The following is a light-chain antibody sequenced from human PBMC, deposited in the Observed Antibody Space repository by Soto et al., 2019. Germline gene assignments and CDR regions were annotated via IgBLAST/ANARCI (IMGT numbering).Light chain of an antibody. V-gene: IGKV3-20*01. CDR1: QSVASNY. J-gene: IGKJ3*01. Sequence: EIVLTQSPGTLSLSPGERATLSCRASQSVASNYLAWYQQRPGQAPRLLMYAASSRAAGVPDRFSGCGSGTDFTLTISRLEPEDFAVFFCHQYGRSPIFTFGPGTTVDIK. CDR2: AAS. CDR3: HQYGRSPIFT.